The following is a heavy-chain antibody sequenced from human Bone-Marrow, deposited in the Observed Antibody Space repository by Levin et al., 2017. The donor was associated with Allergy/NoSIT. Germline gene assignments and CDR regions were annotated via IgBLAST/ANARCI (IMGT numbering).Heavy chain of an antibody. CDR1: GFTFSSYS. J-gene: IGHJ6*02. CDR2: ISSSSSTI. D-gene: IGHD4-17*01. Sequence: GGSLRLSCAASGFTFSSYSMNWVRQAPGKGLEWVSYISSSSSTIYHADSVKGRFTISRDNAKNSLYLQMNSLRAEDTAVYYCARYDYGDHGSEFYYKYGMDVWGQGTTVTVSS. V-gene: IGHV3-48*04. CDR3: ARYDYGDHGSEFYYKYGMDV.